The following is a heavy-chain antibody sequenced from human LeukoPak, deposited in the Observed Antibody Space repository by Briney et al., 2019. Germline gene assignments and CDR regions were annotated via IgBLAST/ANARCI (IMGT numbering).Heavy chain of an antibody. J-gene: IGHJ1*01. CDR3: AKVIYCGGDCSEYFQH. CDR1: GFTFADYA. D-gene: IGHD2-21*02. Sequence: GGSLRLSCAASGFTFADYAMHSVRQAPGKGLEWVSLISGDGGSTYYAASVQGRFTISRDNSKNSLYLQMNSLRTEHTALYYCAKVIYCGGDCSEYFQHWGQGTLVTVPS. V-gene: IGHV3-43*02. CDR2: ISGDGGST.